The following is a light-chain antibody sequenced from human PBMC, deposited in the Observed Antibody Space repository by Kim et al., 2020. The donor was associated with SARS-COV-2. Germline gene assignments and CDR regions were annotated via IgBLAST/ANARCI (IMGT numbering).Light chain of an antibody. CDR1: QGLAHSDGNTY. CDR2: KIS. Sequence: DVVMTQTPLPSPVTLGQPASISCRSSQGLAHSDGNTYLSWLHQRPGQPPRLLIYKISNRFSGVPDRFSGSGAGTEFTLKIRRVEAEDGVIYYCMQATQYPPITFGQGTRLEIK. CDR3: MQATQYPPIT. V-gene: IGKV2-24*01. J-gene: IGKJ5*01.